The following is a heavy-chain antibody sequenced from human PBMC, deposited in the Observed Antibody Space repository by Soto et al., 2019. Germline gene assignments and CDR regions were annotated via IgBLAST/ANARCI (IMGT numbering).Heavy chain of an antibody. CDR3: AKNETPRPWFDP. CDR2: IYYTGST. CDR1: GGSISNGNYY. Sequence: QVQLQESGPGLVKPSQTLSLTCTVSGGSISNGNYYWTWIRQLPGKGLEWIGNIYYTGSTSYNPSRKRRVTISRDTYKNQFSLKLRSVVAAETAMYYCAKNETPRPWFDPWGQGTLVTVSS. J-gene: IGHJ5*02. V-gene: IGHV4-31*03.